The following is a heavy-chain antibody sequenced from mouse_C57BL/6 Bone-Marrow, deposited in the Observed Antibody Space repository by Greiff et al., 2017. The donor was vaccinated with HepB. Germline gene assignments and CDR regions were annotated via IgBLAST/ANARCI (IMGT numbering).Heavy chain of an antibody. V-gene: IGHV1-55*01. Sequence: QVQLQQPGAELVKPGASVKMSCKASGYTFTSYWITWVKQRPGQGLEWIGDIYPGSGSTNYNEKFKSKATMTVDTSSSSAYMQLSSLTSEDSAVYYCARSPFDGNSDFDYWGQGTTLTVSS. J-gene: IGHJ2*01. CDR2: IYPGSGST. CDR1: GYTFTSYW. CDR3: ARSPFDGNSDFDY. D-gene: IGHD1-1*01.